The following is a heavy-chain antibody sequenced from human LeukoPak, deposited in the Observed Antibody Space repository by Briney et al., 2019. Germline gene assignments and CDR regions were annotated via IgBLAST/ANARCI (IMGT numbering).Heavy chain of an antibody. J-gene: IGHJ4*02. Sequence: GGSLRLSCAASGFTFSSYSMNWVRQAPGKGLEWVSSISSSSSYIYYADSVKGRFTISRDNAKNSLYLQMNSLRAEDTAVYYCARQGIAVAGTTNYFDYWGQGTLVTVSS. CDR2: ISSSSSYI. CDR3: ARQGIAVAGTTNYFDY. D-gene: IGHD6-19*01. CDR1: GFTFSSYS. V-gene: IGHV3-21*01.